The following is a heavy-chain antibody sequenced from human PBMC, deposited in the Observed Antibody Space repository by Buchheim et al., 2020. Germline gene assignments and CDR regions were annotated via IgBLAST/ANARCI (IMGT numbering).Heavy chain of an antibody. CDR1: GGSISSSNW. V-gene: IGHV4-4*02. J-gene: IGHJ6*02. CDR2: IYHSGST. Sequence: QVQLQESGPGLVKPSGTLSLTCAVSGGSISSSNWWSWVRQPPGKGLEWIGEIYHSGSTNYNPSLNNRVTISVDKSKKQFSLKLSSVTAADTAVYYCATAEGVAATSYYYYGMDVWGQGTT. D-gene: IGHD2-15*01. CDR3: ATAEGVAATSYYYYGMDV.